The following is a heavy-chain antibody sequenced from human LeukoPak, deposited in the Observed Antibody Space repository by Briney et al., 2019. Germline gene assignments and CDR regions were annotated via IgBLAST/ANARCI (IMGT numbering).Heavy chain of an antibody. Sequence: GGSLRLSCAASGFTLSSYAMSWVRQAPGKGLEWVSGINWNGGSTGYADSVKGRFTISRDNAKNSLYLQMNSLRAEDTAVYYCARGAYDYGDTYYYYYYMDVWGKGTTVTISS. CDR3: ARGAYDYGDTYYYYYYMDV. V-gene: IGHV3-20*04. D-gene: IGHD4-17*01. CDR1: GFTLSSYA. J-gene: IGHJ6*03. CDR2: INWNGGST.